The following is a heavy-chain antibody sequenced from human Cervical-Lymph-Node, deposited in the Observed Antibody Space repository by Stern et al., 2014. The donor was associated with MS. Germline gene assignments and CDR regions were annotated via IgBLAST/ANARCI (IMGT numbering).Heavy chain of an antibody. CDR1: GYTLTEFS. CDR2: FDPEDGET. D-gene: IGHD3-3*01. V-gene: IGHV1-24*01. Sequence: DQLVESGAEVKKPGASVKVSCKVSGYTLTEFSMHWGRQAPGKGLEWMGGFDPEDGETIYAQKFQGRVTMTEDTSTDTAYMELSSLRSEDTAVYYCATDRDDFRSGYSAPTKGYGLDVWGQGTTVTVTS. J-gene: IGHJ6*02. CDR3: ATDRDDFRSGYSAPTKGYGLDV.